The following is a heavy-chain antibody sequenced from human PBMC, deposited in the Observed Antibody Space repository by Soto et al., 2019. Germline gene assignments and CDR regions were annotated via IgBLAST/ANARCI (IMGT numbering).Heavy chain of an antibody. V-gene: IGHV3-48*01. CDR1: GFAFTDYG. D-gene: IGHD3-9*01. Sequence: DVQLVESGGDVVQPGGSLRLSCAASGFAFTDYGFNWVRQAPGKGLEWLSYMSYSGFISDAEAVKGRVTISRDNAKNSVHLQMNSLRVEDTAIYYCMRDHFYILTWSGKWFDRWGQGTLVTVSS. CDR2: MSYSGFI. CDR3: MRDHFYILTWSGKWFDR. J-gene: IGHJ5*02.